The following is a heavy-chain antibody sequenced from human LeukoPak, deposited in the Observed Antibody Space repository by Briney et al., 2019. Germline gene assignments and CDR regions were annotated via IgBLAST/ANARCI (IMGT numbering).Heavy chain of an antibody. D-gene: IGHD1-26*01. Sequence: ASVKVSCKVSGYTLTELSMHWVRQAPGKGLEWMGGFDPGDGKTIFAQKFQGRVTMTEDTSTDTAYMELSSLRSEDTAVYYCATTSGKYRGGGFDYWGQGTQVAVSS. CDR3: ATTSGKYRGGGFDY. J-gene: IGHJ4*02. V-gene: IGHV1-24*01. CDR2: FDPGDGKT. CDR1: GYTLTELS.